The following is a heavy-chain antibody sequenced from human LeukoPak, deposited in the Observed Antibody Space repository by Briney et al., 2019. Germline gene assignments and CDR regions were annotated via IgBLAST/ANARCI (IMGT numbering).Heavy chain of an antibody. V-gene: IGHV3-74*01. CDR2: INTDGSST. CDR3: ASLNPHYDFWSGPGY. J-gene: IGHJ4*02. CDR1: GFTFSSYW. Sequence: GGSLRLSCAAFGFTFSSYWMHWVRQAPGKGLVWVSRINTDGSSTSYADSVKGRFTISRDNAKNTLYLQMNSLRAEDTAVYYCASLNPHYDFWSGPGYWGQGTLVTVSS. D-gene: IGHD3-3*01.